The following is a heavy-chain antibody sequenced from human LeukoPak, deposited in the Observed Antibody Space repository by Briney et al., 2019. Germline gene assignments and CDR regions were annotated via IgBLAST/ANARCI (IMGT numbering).Heavy chain of an antibody. Sequence: GGSLRLSCAASGFTFSIYMMHWVCDAPGKGVVWVSRIKSDGITITYADSVKGQFTISRHNAKNTLYLQMNRLRAEDTAVYYCLRDLNWSLDQWGQGTLVTVSS. CDR3: LRDLNWSLDQ. CDR1: GFTFSIYM. D-gene: IGHD1-20*01. V-gene: IGHV3-74*01. CDR2: IKSDGITI. J-gene: IGHJ4*02.